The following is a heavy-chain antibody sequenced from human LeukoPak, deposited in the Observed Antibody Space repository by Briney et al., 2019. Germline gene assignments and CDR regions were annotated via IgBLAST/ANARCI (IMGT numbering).Heavy chain of an antibody. D-gene: IGHD3-22*01. CDR1: GFTFSSYA. Sequence: GGSLRLSCAASGFTFSSYAMSWVRQAPGKGLEWVSAISGSGGSTYYADSVKGRFTISRDNSKNTLYLQMNSLRAEDTAVYYCARGGPPTTYYYDSSGYSLDYWGQGTLVTVSS. CDR2: ISGSGGST. V-gene: IGHV3-23*01. CDR3: ARGGPPTTYYYDSSGYSLDY. J-gene: IGHJ4*02.